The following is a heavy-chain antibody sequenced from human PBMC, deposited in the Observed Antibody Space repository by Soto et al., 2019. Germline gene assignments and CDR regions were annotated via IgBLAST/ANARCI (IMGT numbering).Heavy chain of an antibody. Sequence: GASVKVSCKASGYTFTGYYMHWVRQAPGQGLEWMGWINPNSGGTNYAQKFQGWATMTRDTSISTAYMELSRLRSDDTAVYYCAREFSSSSSMDVWGQGTTVTVSS. CDR1: GYTFTGYY. V-gene: IGHV1-2*04. J-gene: IGHJ6*02. D-gene: IGHD6-13*01. CDR2: INPNSGGT. CDR3: AREFSSSSSMDV.